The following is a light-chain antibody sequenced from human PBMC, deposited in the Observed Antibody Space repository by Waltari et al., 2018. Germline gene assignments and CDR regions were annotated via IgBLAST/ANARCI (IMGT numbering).Light chain of an antibody. Sequence: QSALTQPRSVSGSPGQSVTIPCSGTSSDVAGYKYVPWYQQHPDKAPKLMIYDVNRRPSGVPDRFSGSKSGNTASLTISGLQAEDEADYYCCSYAGSYTLVFGGGTKLTVL. J-gene: IGLJ3*02. V-gene: IGLV2-11*01. CDR3: CSYAGSYTLV. CDR2: DVN. CDR1: SSDVAGYKY.